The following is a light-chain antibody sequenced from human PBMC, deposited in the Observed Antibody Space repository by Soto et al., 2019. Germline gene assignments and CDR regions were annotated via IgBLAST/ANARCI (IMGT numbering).Light chain of an antibody. J-gene: IGKJ1*01. CDR2: GAS. CDR1: QSVGSN. V-gene: IGKV3-15*01. Sequence: ERVMTQSPATLSVSPGERATLSCRASQSVGSNLAWYQKKPGQAPRLLIYGASTRATGIPARFSGSGSGTEFTLTISSLQSEDFAVYYCQQYNNWPLWTFGQGTKVEIK. CDR3: QQYNNWPLWT.